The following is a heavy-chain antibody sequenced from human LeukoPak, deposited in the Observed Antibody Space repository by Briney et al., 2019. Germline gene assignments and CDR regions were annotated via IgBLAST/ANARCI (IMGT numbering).Heavy chain of an antibody. CDR2: IYYSGST. CDR3: ARYYDSSGYHDY. D-gene: IGHD3-22*01. CDR1: GGSISSGGYY. J-gene: IGHJ4*02. V-gene: IGHV4-31*03. Sequence: SQTLSLTCTVSGGSISSGGYYWSWIRQHPGKGLEWIGYIYYSGSTYYNPSLKSRVTLSVDTSKNQFSLKLSSVTAADTAVYYCARYYDSSGYHDYWGQGTLVTVSS.